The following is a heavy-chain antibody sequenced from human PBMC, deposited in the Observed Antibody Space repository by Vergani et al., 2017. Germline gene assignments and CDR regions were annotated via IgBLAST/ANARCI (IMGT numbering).Heavy chain of an antibody. CDR2: INPIDSKI. V-gene: IGHV5-51*03. CDR1: ESSFISNE. J-gene: IGHJ4*02. Sequence: EVMLVQSGAEVKKPGASLKISCKYSESSFISNEIAWLRQLSGKGLQWMGNINPIDSKIAYSPSFQGQAIMSLDKSITTAYLQWRSLKASDTAIYYCTTNVPCDDGACLHFDHWGQGTQVTVSS. CDR3: TTNVPCDDGACLHFDH. D-gene: IGHD5-24*01.